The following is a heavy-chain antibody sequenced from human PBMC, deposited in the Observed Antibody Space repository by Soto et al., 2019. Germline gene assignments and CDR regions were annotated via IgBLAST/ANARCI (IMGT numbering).Heavy chain of an antibody. CDR3: ARQLYDSIGYYDIGY. CDR2: IYYSGST. V-gene: IGHV4-39*01. Sequence: PENLPHTCPVSGGSLSSSSYYWGWIRQPPGKALEWIGSIYYSGSTYYNPSPKSRVTISVYTPKNQFSLKLSSGTSEDAAVYDCARQLYDSIGYYDIGYWGQGTLVTDSS. J-gene: IGHJ4*02. D-gene: IGHD3-22*01. CDR1: GGSLSSSSYY.